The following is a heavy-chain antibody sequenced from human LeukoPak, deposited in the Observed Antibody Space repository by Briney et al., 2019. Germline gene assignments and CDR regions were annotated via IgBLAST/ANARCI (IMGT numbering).Heavy chain of an antibody. J-gene: IGHJ4*02. CDR1: GFTFSNAW. D-gene: IGHD3-22*01. V-gene: IGHV3-15*01. CDR3: TTERFYYDSSGAYPTPNFDH. CDR2: IKSKIDGGTT. Sequence: GGSLRLSCAASGFTFSNAWMSWVRQAPGKGLEWVGRIKSKIDGGTTDYAAPLKGRFTISRDDSKNTLYVQMNSLKTEDTAVYYCTTERFYYDSSGAYPTPNFDHWGQGTLVTVSS.